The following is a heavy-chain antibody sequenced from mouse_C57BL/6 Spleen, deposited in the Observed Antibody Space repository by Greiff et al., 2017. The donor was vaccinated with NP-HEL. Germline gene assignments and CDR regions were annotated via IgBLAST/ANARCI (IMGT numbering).Heavy chain of an antibody. CDR2: IRSKSSNYAT. J-gene: IGHJ1*03. V-gene: IGHV10-3*01. D-gene: IGHD2-3*01. CDR1: GFTFNTYA. Sequence: EVKLVESGGGLVQPKGSLKLSCAASGFTFNTYAMHWVRQAPGTGLEWVARIRSKSSNYATYYADSVKDRFTISRDDSQSMLYLQMNNLKTEDTAMYYCVRDRVDDGYYRDFDVWGTGTTVTVSS. CDR3: VRDRVDDGYYRDFDV.